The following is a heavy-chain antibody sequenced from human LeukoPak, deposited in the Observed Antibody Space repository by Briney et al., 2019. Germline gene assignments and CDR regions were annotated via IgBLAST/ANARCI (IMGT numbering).Heavy chain of an antibody. V-gene: IGHV4-59*01. Sequence: SETLSLTCTVSGGSLSSYYWSWIRQPPGKGLEWIGYIYYSGSTNYNPSLKSRVTISVDTSKNQFSLKLSSVTAADTAVYYCARALGKLGHPYYYGMDVWGQGTTVTVSS. CDR3: ARALGKLGHPYYYGMDV. CDR2: IYYSGST. D-gene: IGHD6-6*01. CDR1: GGSLSSYY. J-gene: IGHJ6*02.